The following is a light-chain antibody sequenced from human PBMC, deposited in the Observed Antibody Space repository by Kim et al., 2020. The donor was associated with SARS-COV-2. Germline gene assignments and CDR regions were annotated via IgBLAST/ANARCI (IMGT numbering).Light chain of an antibody. CDR1: TGAVTSGHF. J-gene: IGLJ2*01. CDR3: LHSYSDSRV. Sequence: QAVVTQEPSLTVSPGGTVTLTCDSSTGAVTSGHFPYWFQQKPGQAPRTLIYDTGYRHSWTPARFSGSLLGGKAALTLSAAQAEDEADYYCLHSYSDSRVFGGGTQLTVL. V-gene: IGLV7-46*01. CDR2: DTG.